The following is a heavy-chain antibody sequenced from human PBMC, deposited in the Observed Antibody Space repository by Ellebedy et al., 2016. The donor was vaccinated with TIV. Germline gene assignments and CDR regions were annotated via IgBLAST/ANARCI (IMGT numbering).Heavy chain of an antibody. V-gene: IGHV3-33*01. J-gene: IGHJ4*02. CDR2: IWYDGSNK. Sequence: GESLKISCAASGFTFSSYGMHWVRQAPGKGLEWVAVIWYDGSNKFYEDSVKGRFTISRDNSKNTLYLKMNSLRAEDTAVYYCARDGVSRGGLLDYWGQGILVTVSS. CDR1: GFTFSSYG. D-gene: IGHD5-12*01. CDR3: ARDGVSRGGLLDY.